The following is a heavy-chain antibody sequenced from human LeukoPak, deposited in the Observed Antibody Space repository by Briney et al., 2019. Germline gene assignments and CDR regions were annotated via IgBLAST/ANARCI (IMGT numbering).Heavy chain of an antibody. CDR1: GYTFTSYG. CDR2: ISAYNGNT. V-gene: IGHV1-18*01. Sequence: ASVKVSCKASGYTFTSYGISWVRQAPGQGLEWMGWISAYNGNTSYAQKLQGRVTMTTDTSASTAYMELRSLRSDDTAVYYCAVDHAVASQRTASDYWGQGTLVTASS. D-gene: IGHD6-19*01. J-gene: IGHJ4*02. CDR3: AVDHAVASQRTASDY.